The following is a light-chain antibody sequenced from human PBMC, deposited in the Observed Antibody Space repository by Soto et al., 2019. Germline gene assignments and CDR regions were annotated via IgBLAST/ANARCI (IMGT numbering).Light chain of an antibody. Sequence: EIVLTQSPATLSLSPGERATLSCRASQNLRSSLAWYQQKPGQAPRLLIYGASTRATGIPARFSGSGSGTGFTLTISSLQSEDFAVYYCQQYNNWWTFGQGTKVDIK. J-gene: IGKJ1*01. CDR2: GAS. CDR1: QNLRSS. V-gene: IGKV3-15*01. CDR3: QQYNNWWT.